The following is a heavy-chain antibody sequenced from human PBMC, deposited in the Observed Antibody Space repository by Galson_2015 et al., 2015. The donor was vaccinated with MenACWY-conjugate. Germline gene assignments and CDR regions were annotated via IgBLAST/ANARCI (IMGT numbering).Heavy chain of an antibody. Sequence: SLRLSCATSGLTLSNVWMSWVRQAPGKGLEWVARIKCRTDGGTTDYATPVKGRFTILRDDSTNTLYLQMNSLKIEDTAMYFCTRDRDVGGSRWWFDPWGQGTLVTVSS. J-gene: IGHJ5*02. CDR1: GLTLSNVW. D-gene: IGHD2-15*01. CDR2: IKCRTDGGTT. V-gene: IGHV3-15*01. CDR3: TRDRDVGGSRWWFDP.